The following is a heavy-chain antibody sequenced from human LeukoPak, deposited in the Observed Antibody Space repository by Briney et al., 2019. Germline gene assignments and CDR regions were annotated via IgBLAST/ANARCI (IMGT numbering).Heavy chain of an antibody. V-gene: IGHV3-30-3*01. Sequence: PWGSLRLSCAATGFTFSNYAIHWGRQAPGKGLEWVAFISDDGSRQHYADSVKGRFTISRDNSKNTLNLQMNSLRAEDTAVYYCVKDRTGTYTLDYWGQGTLVTVSS. J-gene: IGHJ4*02. D-gene: IGHD3-10*01. CDR3: VKDRTGTYTLDY. CDR2: ISDDGSRQ. CDR1: GFTFSNYA.